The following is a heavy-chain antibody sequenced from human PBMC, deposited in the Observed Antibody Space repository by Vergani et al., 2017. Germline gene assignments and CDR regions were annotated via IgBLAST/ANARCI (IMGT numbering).Heavy chain of an antibody. CDR3: ASIPDSGSWGWFDP. J-gene: IGHJ5*02. Sequence: QVQLQESGPGLVKPSETLSLTCTVSGGSISSYYWSWIRQPPGKGLEWIGYIYYSGSTNYNPSLKSRVTISVDTSKNQFSLKLSSVTAADTAVYYCASIPDSGSWGWFDPWGQGTLVTVSS. CDR1: GGSISSYY. D-gene: IGHD1-26*01. CDR2: IYYSGST. V-gene: IGHV4-59*01.